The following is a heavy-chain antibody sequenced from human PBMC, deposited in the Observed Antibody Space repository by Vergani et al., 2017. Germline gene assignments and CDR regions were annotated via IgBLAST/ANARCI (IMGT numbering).Heavy chain of an antibody. D-gene: IGHD5-12*01. J-gene: IGHJ4*02. CDR3: ARADKWLRFAPAPPDY. Sequence: EVQLVESGGGLVQPGGSLRLSCAASGFTFSSYSMNWVRQAPGKGLEWVSSISSSSSYIYYADSVKGRFTISRDNAKNSLYLQMNSLRAEDTAVYYCARADKWLRFAPAPPDYWGQGTLVTVSS. V-gene: IGHV3-21*01. CDR2: ISSSSSYI. CDR1: GFTFSSYS.